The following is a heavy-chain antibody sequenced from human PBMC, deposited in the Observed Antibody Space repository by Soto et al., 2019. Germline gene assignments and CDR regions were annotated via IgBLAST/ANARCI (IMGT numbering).Heavy chain of an antibody. CDR1: GFDFSTHC. J-gene: IGHJ6*02. CDR2: IDDDGSST. Sequence: CLRLSCAASGFDFSTHCMHWVRQAPGKGLEWVSRIDDDGSSTRYADSVKGRFTISRDNAKNIVYLEMTSLRTEDTAVYFCARRLELPLGASLYYYGMDVWGQGTTVTVSS. D-gene: IGHD1-7*01. CDR3: ARRLELPLGASLYYYGMDV. V-gene: IGHV3-74*01.